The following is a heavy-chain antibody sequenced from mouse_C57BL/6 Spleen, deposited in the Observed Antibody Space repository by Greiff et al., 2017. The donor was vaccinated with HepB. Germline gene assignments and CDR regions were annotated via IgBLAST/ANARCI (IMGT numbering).Heavy chain of an antibody. Sequence: VQLQQSGAELAKPGASVKLSCKASGYTFTSYWMHWVKQRPGQGLEWIGYINPSSGYTKYNQKFKDKATLTADNSSSTAYMQLSSLTYEDSAVYDCARSYYTNYEGYAMDYWGQGTSVTVSS. J-gene: IGHJ4*01. CDR2: INPSSGYT. CDR3: ARSYYTNYEGYAMDY. D-gene: IGHD2-5*01. V-gene: IGHV1-7*01. CDR1: GYTFTSYW.